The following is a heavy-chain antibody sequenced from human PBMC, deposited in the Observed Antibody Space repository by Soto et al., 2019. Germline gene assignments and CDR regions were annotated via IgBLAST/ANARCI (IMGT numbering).Heavy chain of an antibody. D-gene: IGHD3-16*01. CDR2: INPNSGGT. Sequence: GASVKVSCKASGYTFTGYYMHWVRQAPGQGLEWMGWINPNSGGTNYAQKFQGWVTMTRDTSISTAYMELSRLRSDDTAVYYCEGVVWGVVAGSFDNGGREPLVTVP. V-gene: IGHV1-2*04. J-gene: IGHJ4*02. CDR3: EGVVWGVVAGSFDN. CDR1: GYTFTGYY.